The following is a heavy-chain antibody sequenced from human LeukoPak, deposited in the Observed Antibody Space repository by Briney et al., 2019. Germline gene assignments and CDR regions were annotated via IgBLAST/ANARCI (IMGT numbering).Heavy chain of an antibody. Sequence: GGSLRLSCAASGFTFSSYSMNWVRRAPGKGLEWVSSISSSSQYIIYADSVKGRFTISSDNAKNSLFLQMNSLRVEDTAVYYCARFETVSANMFEPWGQGTLVTVSS. CDR1: GFTFSSYS. CDR3: ARFETVSANMFEP. CDR2: ISSSSQYI. J-gene: IGHJ5*02. V-gene: IGHV3-21*01. D-gene: IGHD5/OR15-5a*01.